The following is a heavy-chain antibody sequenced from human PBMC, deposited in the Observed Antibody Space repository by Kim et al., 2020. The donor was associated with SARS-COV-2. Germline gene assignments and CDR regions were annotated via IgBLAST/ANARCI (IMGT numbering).Heavy chain of an antibody. CDR1: GFTFSSYW. V-gene: IGHV3-7*05. CDR3: ARSAYSRSWYPGAFDI. Sequence: GGSLRLSCAASGFTFSSYWMTWVRQAPGKGLEWVANIKQDGSEKYYVDSVKGRFTISRANAKNSLYLQMNSLRAEDTAAYYCARSAYSRSWYPGAFDIWGQGTMVTVSS. CDR2: IKQDGSEK. D-gene: IGHD6-13*01. J-gene: IGHJ3*02.